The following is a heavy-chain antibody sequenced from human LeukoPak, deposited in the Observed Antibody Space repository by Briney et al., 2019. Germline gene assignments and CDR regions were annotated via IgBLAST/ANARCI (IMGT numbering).Heavy chain of an antibody. Sequence: SGPTLVNPTQTLTLTCTFSGFSISTSGVGVGWIRQPPGKALVWLLVLYWDDDRRYSPSLKSRLTVTKDTSKNQVVLTMTNMDPGDTATYYCAHRRGNQYGNNWNSGFFDYWGQGAPVTVSS. D-gene: IGHD1-1*01. J-gene: IGHJ4*02. V-gene: IGHV2-5*02. CDR2: LYWDDDR. CDR1: GFSISTSGVG. CDR3: AHRRGNQYGNNWNSGFFDY.